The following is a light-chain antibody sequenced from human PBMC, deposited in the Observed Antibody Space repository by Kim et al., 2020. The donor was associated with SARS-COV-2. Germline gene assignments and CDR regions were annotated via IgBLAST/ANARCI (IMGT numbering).Light chain of an antibody. Sequence: QSVLTQPPSVSGAPGQRVTISCTGSSSNIGAGYDVHWYQQLPGTAPKLLIYGNSNRPSGVPDRFSGSESGTSASLAITGLQAEDVADYYCQSYDSSLSGSVVFGGGTKLTVL. CDR2: GNS. CDR1: SSNIGAGYD. V-gene: IGLV1-40*01. J-gene: IGLJ2*01. CDR3: QSYDSSLSGSVV.